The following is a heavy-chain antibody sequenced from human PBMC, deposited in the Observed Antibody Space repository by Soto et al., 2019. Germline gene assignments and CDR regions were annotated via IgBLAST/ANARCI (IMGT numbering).Heavy chain of an antibody. CDR3: AREARRGSGWYLYYYYYMDV. CDR1: GFTFSSYG. V-gene: IGHV3-33*01. D-gene: IGHD6-13*01. CDR2: IWYDGSNK. J-gene: IGHJ6*03. Sequence: PGGSLRLSCAASGFTFSSYGMHWVRQAPGKGLEWVAVIWYDGSNKYYADSVKGRFTISRDNSKNTLYLQMNSLRAEDTAVYYCAREARRGSGWYLYYYYYMDVWGKGTTVTVSS.